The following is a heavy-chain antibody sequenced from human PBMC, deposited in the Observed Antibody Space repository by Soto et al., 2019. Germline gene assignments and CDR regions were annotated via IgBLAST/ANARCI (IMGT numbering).Heavy chain of an antibody. CDR2: IIPIFGTA. CDR3: ASPLWSGYYGYYYGMAV. V-gene: IGHV1-69*12. Sequence: QVQLVQSGAEVKKPGSSVKVSCKASGGTFSSYAISWVRQAPGQGLEWMGGIIPIFGTANYAQKFQGRVTITADESTSRGSRELSSLRSEDTAVYYCASPLWSGYYGYYYGMAVWGQGTTVTVSS. J-gene: IGHJ6*02. D-gene: IGHD3-3*01. CDR1: GGTFSSYA.